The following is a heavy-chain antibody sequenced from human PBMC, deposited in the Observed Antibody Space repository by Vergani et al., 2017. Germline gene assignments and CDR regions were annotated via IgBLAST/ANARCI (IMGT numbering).Heavy chain of an antibody. CDR2: IYYSGSS. J-gene: IGHJ4*02. D-gene: IGHD3-3*01. CDR1: GGSISSSSYY. V-gene: IGHV4-39*07. Sequence: QVQLQESGPGLVKPSQTLSLTCTVSGGSISSSSYYWGWIRQPPGKGLEWIGSIYYSGSSYYNPSLKSRVTISVDTSKNQFSLKLSSVTAADTAVYYCARGGGYDFWSGYPSDYWGQGTLVTVSS. CDR3: ARGGGYDFWSGYPSDY.